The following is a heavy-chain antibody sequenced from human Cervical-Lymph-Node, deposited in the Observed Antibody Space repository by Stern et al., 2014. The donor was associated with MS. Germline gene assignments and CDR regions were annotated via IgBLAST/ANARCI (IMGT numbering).Heavy chain of an antibody. J-gene: IGHJ5*02. CDR1: GFTFGDDA. CDR2: IRSKAYGGKT. V-gene: IGHV3-49*05. Sequence: EVQLEESGGGLVKPWRSLRLSCTASGFTFGDDAMSWFRQAPGKGLELVGFIRSKAYGGKTEYAASVKGRFTISRDDSKSIAYLQMNSLKTEDTAVYYCTTSIFGVVALGWFDPWGQGTLVTVSS. CDR3: TTSIFGVVALGWFDP. D-gene: IGHD3-3*01.